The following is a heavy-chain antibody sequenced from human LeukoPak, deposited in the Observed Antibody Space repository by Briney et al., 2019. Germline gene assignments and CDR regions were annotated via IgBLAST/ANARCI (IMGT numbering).Heavy chain of an antibody. V-gene: IGHV3-23*01. J-gene: IGHJ4*02. D-gene: IGHD1-26*01. CDR3: AKIKSGSYSV. Sequence: GGSPRLSCAASGFTFSSYAMSWVRQAPGKGLEWVPAISGSGGSTYYADSVKGRFTISRGNSKNTLYLQMNSLRAEDTAVYYCAKIKSGSYSVWGQGTLVTVSS. CDR2: ISGSGGST. CDR1: GFTFSSYA.